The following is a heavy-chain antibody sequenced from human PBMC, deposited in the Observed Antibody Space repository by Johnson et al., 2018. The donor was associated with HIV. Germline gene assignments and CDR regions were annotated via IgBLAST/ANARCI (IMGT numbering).Heavy chain of an antibody. CDR1: GFTFSNYA. J-gene: IGHJ3*02. Sequence: VQLVESGGGVVQPGRSLRLSCAASGFTFSNYAMHWVRQAPGKGLEWVSGITGTGGSTYYADSVKGRFTISRDNSKNTLYLQMNSLRAEDTAVYYCARELSHDAFDIWGQGTMVTVSS. V-gene: IGHV3-23*04. D-gene: IGHD3-3*02. CDR3: ARELSHDAFDI. CDR2: ITGTGGST.